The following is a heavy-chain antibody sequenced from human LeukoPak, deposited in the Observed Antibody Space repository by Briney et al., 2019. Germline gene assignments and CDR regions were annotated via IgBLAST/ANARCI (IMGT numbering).Heavy chain of an antibody. CDR3: AKHRFESGGYHSTD. CDR1: GFTFSSYA. CDR2: ITGSGGST. D-gene: IGHD3-22*01. V-gene: IGHV3-23*01. J-gene: IGHJ4*02. Sequence: PGGSLRLSCAGSGFTFSSYAMTWVRQAPGKGLEGVSTITGSGGSTYYADSVKGRFTISRDNSKNTLYLQMNSLRDEDTAVYYCAKHRFESGGYHSTDWGQGTLVTVSS.